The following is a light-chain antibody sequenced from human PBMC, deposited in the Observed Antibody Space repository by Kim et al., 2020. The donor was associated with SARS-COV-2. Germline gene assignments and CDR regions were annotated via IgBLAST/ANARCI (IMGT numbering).Light chain of an antibody. CDR1: KLGEKY. V-gene: IGLV3-1*01. J-gene: IGLJ3*02. Sequence: SVSPRQTASITCSGDKLGEKYACWYQQKPGRPPVLVIYKDSKRPSGIPERFSGSNSGNTATLTISGTQAMDEADYYCQAWDSSTAVFGGGTQLTVL. CDR3: QAWDSSTAV. CDR2: KDS.